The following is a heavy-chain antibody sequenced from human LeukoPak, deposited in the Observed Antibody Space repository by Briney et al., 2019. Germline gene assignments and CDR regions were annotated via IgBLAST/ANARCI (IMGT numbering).Heavy chain of an antibody. V-gene: IGHV3-30-3*01. CDR3: ARDLAYGGNSWSAFDI. CDR2: ISYDGSNK. J-gene: IGHJ3*02. Sequence: TGGSLRLSCSASGFTFSSYAMHWVRQAPGKGLEWVAVISYDGSNKYYADSVKGRFTISRDNSKNTLYLQMNSLKAEDTAVYYCARDLAYGGNSWSAFDIWGQGTMVTVSS. D-gene: IGHD4-23*01. CDR1: GFTFSSYA.